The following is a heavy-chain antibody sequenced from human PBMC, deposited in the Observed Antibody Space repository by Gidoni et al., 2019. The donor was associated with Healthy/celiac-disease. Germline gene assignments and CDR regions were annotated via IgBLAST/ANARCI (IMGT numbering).Heavy chain of an antibody. CDR3: ARVEKRPYYYDSSGGGFDY. D-gene: IGHD3-22*01. V-gene: IGHV4-59*01. J-gene: IGHJ4*02. Sequence: QVQLQESGPGLVKPSETLSLTCTVSGGSISRYSWSWIRQPPGKGLEWIGYIYYSGSTNYNPSLKSRVTISVDTSKNQFSLKLSSVTAADTAVYYCARVEKRPYYYDSSGGGFDYWGQGTLVTVSS. CDR1: GGSISRYS. CDR2: IYYSGST.